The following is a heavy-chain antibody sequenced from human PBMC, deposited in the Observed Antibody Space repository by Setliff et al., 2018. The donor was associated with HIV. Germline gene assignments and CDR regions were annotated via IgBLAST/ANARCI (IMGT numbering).Heavy chain of an antibody. D-gene: IGHD4-17*01. CDR2: IYSGGIT. Sequence: PGGSLRLSCATSGFSVSSNYMGWVRQAPGKGLIWVSVIYSGGITKYSDSAEGRFTIFRDSSTLYLQMNSLGAEDSAVYYCARWFVGYDGDSYYYYGMDVWGQGTTVTVSS. CDR3: ARWFVGYDGDSYYYYGMDV. CDR1: GFSVSSNY. V-gene: IGHV3-53*01. J-gene: IGHJ6*02.